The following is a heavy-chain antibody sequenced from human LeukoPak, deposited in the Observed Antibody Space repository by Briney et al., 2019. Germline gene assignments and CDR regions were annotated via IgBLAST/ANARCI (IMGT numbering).Heavy chain of an antibody. V-gene: IGHV3-15*01. CDR1: GFTFSNAW. J-gene: IGHJ4*02. CDR3: TGQFEYSSSSRDY. CDR2: IKSKTDGGTT. Sequence: GGSLRLSCAASGFTFSNAWMSWVRQAPGKGLEWVGRIKSKTDGGTTDYAAPVKGRFTISRDDSKNTLYLQMNSLKTEDTAVYYCTGQFEYSSSSRDYWGQGTLVTVSS. D-gene: IGHD6-6*01.